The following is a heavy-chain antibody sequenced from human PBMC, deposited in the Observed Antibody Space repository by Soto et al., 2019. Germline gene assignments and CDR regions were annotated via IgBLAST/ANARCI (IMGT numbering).Heavy chain of an antibody. CDR2: ISYDGSNK. CDR3: AKDRAGDIYVAARSGLDY. V-gene: IGHV3-30*18. CDR1: GFTFFSYG. D-gene: IGHD3-3*01. J-gene: IGHJ4*02. Sequence: PGGSLRLSCAASGFTFFSYGMHWVRQAPGKGLEWVAVISYDGSNKCYGDSVKGRFTISRDNSKNTLYLQMNSLRADDTAVYYCAKDRAGDIYVAARSGLDYWGQGTLVTVS.